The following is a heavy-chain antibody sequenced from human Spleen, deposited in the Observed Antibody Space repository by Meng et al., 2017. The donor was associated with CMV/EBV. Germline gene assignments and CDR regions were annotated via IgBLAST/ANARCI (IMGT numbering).Heavy chain of an antibody. J-gene: IGHJ4*02. CDR1: GCTFSSYR. D-gene: IGHD3-10*01. CDR3: ARGSEPRGY. V-gene: IGHV3-21*01. CDR2: ISSSSSYI. Sequence: LPLVVFVGGRAKPGVCLRLSGAAAGCTFSSYRMKWVRQAPGKGLEWVSSISSSSSYIYYADAVKGRFTISRDNAKNSLYLQMNSLRAEDTAVYYCARGSEPRGYWGQGTLVTVSS.